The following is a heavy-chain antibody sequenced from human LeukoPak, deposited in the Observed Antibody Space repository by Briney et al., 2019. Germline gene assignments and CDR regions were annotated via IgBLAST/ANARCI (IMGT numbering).Heavy chain of an antibody. CDR3: ARNHFRLPVAY. Sequence: SETLSLTCAVYGGSFSGYYWSWIRQPPGKGLEWIGEINHSGSTNYNPSLKSRVTISVDTSKNQFSLKLSSVTAADTAVYYCARNHFRLPVAYWGQGTLVTVSS. V-gene: IGHV4-34*01. CDR2: INHSGST. D-gene: IGHD5-12*01. J-gene: IGHJ4*02. CDR1: GGSFSGYY.